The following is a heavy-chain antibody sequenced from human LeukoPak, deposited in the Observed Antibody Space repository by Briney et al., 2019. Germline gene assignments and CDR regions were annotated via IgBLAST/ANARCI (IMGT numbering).Heavy chain of an antibody. Sequence: ASVKVSCKASGYTFTSYGISWVRQAPGQGLEWMGRIIPILGIANYAQKFQGRVTITADKSTSTAYMELSSLRSEDTAVYYCARDTNPKRGYSYSQWGQGTLVTVSS. V-gene: IGHV1-69*04. CDR2: IIPILGIA. CDR1: GYTFTSYG. D-gene: IGHD5-18*01. CDR3: ARDTNPKRGYSYSQ. J-gene: IGHJ4*02.